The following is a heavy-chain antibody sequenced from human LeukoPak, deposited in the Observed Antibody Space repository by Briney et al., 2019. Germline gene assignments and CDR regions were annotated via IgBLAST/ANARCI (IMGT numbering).Heavy chain of an antibody. J-gene: IGHJ4*02. CDR2: IRQDGSDK. D-gene: IGHD2-15*01. V-gene: IGHV3-7*01. CDR3: ARDRDCGDGGCYPHFDY. Sequence: GGSLRLSCAAYGFTFSSNWMSWVRQAPGKGLEWVANIRQDGSDKYYMDSVKGRFTISRANAKNSLSLQMNSLRVEDTAVYYCARDRDCGDGGCYPHFDYWGQGVRVTVSS. CDR1: GFTFSSNW.